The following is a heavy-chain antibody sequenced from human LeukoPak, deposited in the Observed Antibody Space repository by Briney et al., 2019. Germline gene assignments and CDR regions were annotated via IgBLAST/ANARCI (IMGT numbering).Heavy chain of an antibody. V-gene: IGHV3-7*01. J-gene: IGHJ4*02. CDR3: ARAVLDIWTGYEHFDN. CDR1: GFTFSSYW. Sequence: GGSLRLSCAASGFTFSSYWMGWVRQAPGKGLEWVANIKQDGSEKYYVDSVKGRFTISRDNAKNSLYLQMNSLRAEDTAVYYCARAVLDIWTGYEHFDNWGQGTLVTVSS. D-gene: IGHD3/OR15-3a*01. CDR2: IKQDGSEK.